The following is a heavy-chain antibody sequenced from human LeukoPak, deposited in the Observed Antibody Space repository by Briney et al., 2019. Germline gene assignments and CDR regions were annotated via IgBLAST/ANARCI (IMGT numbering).Heavy chain of an antibody. CDR2: IYYSGST. CDR1: GGSLSSGDYH. J-gene: IGHJ4*02. CDR3: ARDRIAAAEPFFDY. D-gene: IGHD6-13*01. V-gene: IGHV4-61*08. Sequence: SQTLSLTCTVSGGSLSSGDYHWTWIRQPPGKGLEWIGNIYYSGSTNYNPSLKSRVTISVDTSKNQFSLKLSSVTAADTAVYYCARDRIAAAEPFFDYWGQGTLVTVSS.